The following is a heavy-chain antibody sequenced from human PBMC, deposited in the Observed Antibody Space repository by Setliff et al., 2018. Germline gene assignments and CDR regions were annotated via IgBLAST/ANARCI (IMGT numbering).Heavy chain of an antibody. J-gene: IGHJ4*02. CDR3: ARTPDGFLGDGYNLNTLGYFDS. D-gene: IGHD3-3*01. V-gene: IGHV4-38-2*01. CDR2: IYHSGST. CDR1: GYSISSGYY. Sequence: SETLSLTCAVSGYSISSGYYWGWIRQPPGKGLEWIGSIYHSGSTNYNPSLKSRVTISVDTSKNQFSLKLSSVTAADTAVYYCARTPDGFLGDGYNLNTLGYFDSWGQGTLVTVSS.